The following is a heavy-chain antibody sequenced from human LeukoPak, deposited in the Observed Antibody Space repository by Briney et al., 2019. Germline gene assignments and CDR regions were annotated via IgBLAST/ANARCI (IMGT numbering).Heavy chain of an antibody. CDR1: GGSVSSGSYY. J-gene: IGHJ4*02. V-gene: IGHV4-61*01. Sequence: PSETLSLTCTVSGGSVSSGSYYWSWVRQPPGKGLEWLGYIYYSGSTNYSPSFKSRVTISVDTSKNQFSLRLSSVTAADTAVYYCARGGPLLRDYPFDYWGQGTLVTVSS. CDR3: ARGGPLLRDYPFDY. D-gene: IGHD2-15*01. CDR2: IYYSGST.